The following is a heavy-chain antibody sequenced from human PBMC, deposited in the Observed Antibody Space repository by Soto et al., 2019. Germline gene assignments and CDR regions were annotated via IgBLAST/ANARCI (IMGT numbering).Heavy chain of an antibody. CDR1: GGSISSSHF. CDR3: ARSFGWYAIDY. D-gene: IGHD6-19*01. J-gene: IGHJ4*02. Sequence: QVLLQESGPGLVQPSGTLSLSCAVSGGSISSSHFWGWVRQPPGKGLEWVGDISHSGSVNYNPSLNDRVPTSIDKSKHPFYLKLNSVTAADKAVYFCARSFGWYAIDYWGQGTVVIVSS. CDR2: ISHSGSV. V-gene: IGHV4-4*02.